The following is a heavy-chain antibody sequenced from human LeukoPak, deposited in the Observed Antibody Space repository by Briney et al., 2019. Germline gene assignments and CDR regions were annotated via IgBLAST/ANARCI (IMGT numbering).Heavy chain of an antibody. Sequence: ASVKVSCKASGGTFSSYAISWVRQAPGQGLEWMGGIIPIFGTANYAQKFQGRVTITADKSTSTAYMELSSLRSEDTAVYYCAAFPATYYYDSSGYSNGIDYWGQGTLVTVSS. J-gene: IGHJ4*02. CDR3: AAFPATYYYDSSGYSNGIDY. CDR1: GGTFSSYA. D-gene: IGHD3-22*01. V-gene: IGHV1-69*06. CDR2: IIPIFGTA.